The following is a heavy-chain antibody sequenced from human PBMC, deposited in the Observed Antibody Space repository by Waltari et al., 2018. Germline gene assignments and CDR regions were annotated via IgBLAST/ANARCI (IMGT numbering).Heavy chain of an antibody. J-gene: IGHJ3*02. CDR3: ARFDDAFDI. CDR2: MNPNSGNT. Sequence: QVQLVQSGAEVKKPGASVKISCKTSEYTFASSYVHWVRQATGQGLEWMGWMNPNSGNTGYAQKFQGRVTITRNTSISTAYMELSSLRSEDTAVYYCARFDDAFDIWGQGTMVTVSS. V-gene: IGHV1-8*03. CDR1: EYTFASSY.